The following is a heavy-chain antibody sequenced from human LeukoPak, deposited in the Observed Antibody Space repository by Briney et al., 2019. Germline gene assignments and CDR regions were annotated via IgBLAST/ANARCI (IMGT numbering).Heavy chain of an antibody. CDR1: GSTFSIYS. CDR2: ISSSSSFI. J-gene: IGHJ3*02. Sequence: GGSLRLSCAASGSTFSIYSMNWVRQAPGKGLEWVSSISSSSSFIYYADSVKGRFTISRDNAKNSLYLQMNSLRAEDTAMYYCARASGPSNAFDIWGQGTMVTVSS. D-gene: IGHD2-15*01. V-gene: IGHV3-21*01. CDR3: ARASGPSNAFDI.